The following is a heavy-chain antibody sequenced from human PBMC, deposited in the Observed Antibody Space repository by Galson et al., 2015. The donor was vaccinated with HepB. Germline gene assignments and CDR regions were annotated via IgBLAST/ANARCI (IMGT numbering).Heavy chain of an antibody. CDR1: GGNFNNFI. V-gene: IGHV1-69*02. CDR3: TKNFDY. CDR2: IIPIVEIA. J-gene: IGHJ4*02. Sequence: SVKVSCKASGGNFNNFILSWVRQAPGQGLEWMGRIIPIVEIANYAQKFQARVKITADKSTRTAYMEVNGLRPEDTAVYYCTKNFDYWGQGTLVTVSS.